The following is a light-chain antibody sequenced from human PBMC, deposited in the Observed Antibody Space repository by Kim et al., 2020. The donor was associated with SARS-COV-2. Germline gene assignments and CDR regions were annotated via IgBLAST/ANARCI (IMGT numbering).Light chain of an antibody. CDR3: SSYADGNRYV. J-gene: IGLJ1*01. CDR1: TSDIGGYKY. Sequence: QPVLTQAASVSGSPGRSITISCTGTTSDIGGYKYVSWYQQHPGKAPKLLIFDINERPSGISNRFSGSKSGNTASLTISSLQAEDEADYYCSSYADGNRYVFGTGTKVTVL. V-gene: IGLV2-14*03. CDR2: DIN.